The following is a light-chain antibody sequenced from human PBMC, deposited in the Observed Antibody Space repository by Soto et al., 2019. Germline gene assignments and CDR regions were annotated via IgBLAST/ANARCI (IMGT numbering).Light chain of an antibody. CDR2: SNT. CDR3: ATWDDSLNGVV. V-gene: IGLV1-44*01. CDR1: SSNIGSKT. J-gene: IGLJ2*01. Sequence: QSVLTQPPSASGTPGQRVTISCSGSSSNIGSKTVNWYQQLPGTAPKLPIYSNTQRPSGVPDRFSGSKSGTSASLAIRGLQSDDEADYYCATWDDSLNGVVFGGGTKLTVL.